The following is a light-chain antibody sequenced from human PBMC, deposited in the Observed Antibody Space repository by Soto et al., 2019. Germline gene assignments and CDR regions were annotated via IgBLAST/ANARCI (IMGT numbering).Light chain of an antibody. J-gene: IGLJ2*01. CDR3: SSYTTSSTSVI. CDR1: SSDIGGYNS. Sequence: QSALTQPASVSGSPGQSITISCTGTSSDIGGYNSVSWYQQHPGKAPKLVIYAVSNRPSGVSSRFSGSKSGNTASLTMSGLQAEDEATYYCSSYTTSSTSVIFGRGTKVTVL. V-gene: IGLV2-14*01. CDR2: AVS.